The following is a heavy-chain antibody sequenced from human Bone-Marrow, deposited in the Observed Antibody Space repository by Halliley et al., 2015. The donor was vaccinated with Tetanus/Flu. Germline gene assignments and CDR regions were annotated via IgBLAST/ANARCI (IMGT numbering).Heavy chain of an antibody. V-gene: IGHV4-4*02. CDR1: GGSISSNNW. CDR2: IHHNGST. Sequence: SCTVSGGSISSNNWWSWVRQPPGKGLEWIGQIHHNGSTTYNPSLKSRVTISLDKSKDHFSLRVTSVTAADTAVYYCARLLAVFGPASLYALDIWGQGTMVIVSS. CDR3: ARLLAVFGPASLYALDI. J-gene: IGHJ3*02. D-gene: IGHD1-26*01.